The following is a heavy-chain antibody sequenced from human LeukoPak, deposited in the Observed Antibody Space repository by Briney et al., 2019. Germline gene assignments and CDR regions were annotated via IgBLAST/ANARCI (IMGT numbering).Heavy chain of an antibody. CDR1: GGTFSSYA. Sequence: GASVKVSCKASGGTFSSYAISWVRQAPGQGLEWMGGIIPIFGTANYAQKFQGRVTITTDESTSTAYVELSSLRSEDTAVYYCARWGEGARGRYYFDYWGQGTLVTVSS. D-gene: IGHD1-26*01. CDR3: ARWGEGARGRYYFDY. V-gene: IGHV1-69*05. J-gene: IGHJ4*02. CDR2: IIPIFGTA.